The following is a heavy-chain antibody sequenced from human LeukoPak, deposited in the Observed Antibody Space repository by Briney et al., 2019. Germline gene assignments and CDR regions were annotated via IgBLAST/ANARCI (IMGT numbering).Heavy chain of an antibody. CDR1: GFTFSSYW. D-gene: IGHD3-10*01. V-gene: IGHV3-7*04. CDR3: ARSVIPWFGEQPAYYYYGMDV. J-gene: IGHJ6*02. Sequence: GGSLRLSCAASGFTFSSYWMSWVRQAPGKGLEWVANIKQDGSEKYYVDSVKGRFTISRDNAKNSLYLQMNSLRAEDTAVYYCARSVIPWFGEQPAYYYYGMDVWGQGTTVTVSS. CDR2: IKQDGSEK.